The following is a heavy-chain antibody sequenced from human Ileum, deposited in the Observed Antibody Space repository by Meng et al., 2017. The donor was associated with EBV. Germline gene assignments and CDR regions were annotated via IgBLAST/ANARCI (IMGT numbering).Heavy chain of an antibody. CDR3: ARALGQLVHFDY. CDR1: GDRFSNNSAG. D-gene: IGHD6-13*01. Sequence: VHLHPSGPGLRTPPQILPRSCSTSGDRFSNNSAGWNCIRQSPSRGLEGLGSTYYRSKWYNDYAVSVKSRININPDTSKNQFSLQLNSVTPEDTAVYYCARALGQLVHFDYWGQGTLVTVSS. CDR2: TYYRSKWYN. V-gene: IGHV6-1*01. J-gene: IGHJ4*02.